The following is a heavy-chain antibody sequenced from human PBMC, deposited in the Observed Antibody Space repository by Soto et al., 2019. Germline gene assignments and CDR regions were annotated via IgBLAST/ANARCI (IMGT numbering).Heavy chain of an antibody. J-gene: IGHJ4*02. CDR2: ISGSGGST. V-gene: IGHV3-23*01. Sequence: GGSLRLSCAASGFTFSSYAMSWVRQAPGKGLEWVSAISGSGGSTYYADSVKGRFTISRDNSKNTLYLQMNSLRAEDTAVYYCAQLGVDIVATPVGLEYWGQGTLVTVSS. CDR1: GFTFSSYA. D-gene: IGHD5-12*01. CDR3: AQLGVDIVATPVGLEY.